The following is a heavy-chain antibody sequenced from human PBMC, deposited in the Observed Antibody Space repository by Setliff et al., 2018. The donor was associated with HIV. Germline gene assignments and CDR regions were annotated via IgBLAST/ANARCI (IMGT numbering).Heavy chain of an antibody. J-gene: IGHJ6*03. CDR1: GFTFSSYA. CDR3: ARDQEYVIVVAASMNMPGYLHYYYMDV. D-gene: IGHD2-2*01. V-gene: IGHV3-48*01. Sequence: GGSLRLSCAASGFTFSSYAMSWVRQAPGKGLEWVSYISSTSSNIYYVDSVEGRFTISRGNARNSLYLQMNSLRAEDTAVDYCARDQEYVIVVAASMNMPGYLHYYYMDVWGRGSTVTVSS. CDR2: ISSTSSNI.